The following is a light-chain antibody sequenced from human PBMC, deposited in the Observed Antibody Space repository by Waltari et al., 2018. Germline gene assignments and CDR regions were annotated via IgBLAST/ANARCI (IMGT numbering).Light chain of an antibody. CDR1: ESVGRT. V-gene: IGKV3-20*01. Sequence: EIVLTQSPGTLSLSPGERATLSCRASESVGRTLAWYQQKPGQAPRLLIHGASSRASGIADRFSGSGSGTDFSLTISRLEPEDFAVYYCQHYVRLPVTFGQGTKVDIK. CDR2: GAS. J-gene: IGKJ1*01. CDR3: QHYVRLPVT.